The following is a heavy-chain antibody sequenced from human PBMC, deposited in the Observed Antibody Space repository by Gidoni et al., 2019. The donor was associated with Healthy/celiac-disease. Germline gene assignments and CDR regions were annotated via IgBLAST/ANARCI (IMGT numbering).Heavy chain of an antibody. V-gene: IGHV3-30*04. J-gene: IGHJ5*02. CDR1: GFTFSSYA. D-gene: IGHD2-2*01. CDR2: ISYDGSNK. Sequence: SCAASGFTFSSYAMHWVRQAPGKGLEWVAVISYDGSNKYYADSVKGRFTISIDNSKNTLYLQMNSLRAEDTAVYYCARDRGQYQLLGWFDPWGQGTLVTVSS. CDR3: ARDRGQYQLLGWFDP.